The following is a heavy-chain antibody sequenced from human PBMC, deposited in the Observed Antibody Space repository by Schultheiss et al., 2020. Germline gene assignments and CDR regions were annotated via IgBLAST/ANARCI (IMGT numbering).Heavy chain of an antibody. V-gene: IGHV3-23*01. J-gene: IGHJ4*02. Sequence: GRSLRLSCAASGITLSNYAMIWVRQAPGKGLEWVSAISGSGGCTYYADSVKGRFTISRDNSKNTLYLQMNSLRAEDTAVYYCARDRTGSSGWGCWGQGTLVTVSS. CDR1: GITLSNYA. CDR2: ISGSGGCT. D-gene: IGHD6-19*01. CDR3: ARDRTGSSGWGC.